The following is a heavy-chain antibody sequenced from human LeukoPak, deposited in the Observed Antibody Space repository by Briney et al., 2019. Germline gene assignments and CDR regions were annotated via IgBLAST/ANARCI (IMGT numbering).Heavy chain of an antibody. D-gene: IGHD6-13*01. CDR3: ARDQCYSTSWYRFDN. V-gene: IGHV1-46*01. CDR2: ISPTGSST. Sequence: ASVKISCKTSGYTFTSYSIHWVRQAPGQGPEWMGVISPTGSSTDYAQKFQGRVTVTRDTSTRTVHIELTSLTSEDTAIYYCARDQCYSTSWYRFDNWGQGTLVTVAS. J-gene: IGHJ5*02. CDR1: GYTFTSYS.